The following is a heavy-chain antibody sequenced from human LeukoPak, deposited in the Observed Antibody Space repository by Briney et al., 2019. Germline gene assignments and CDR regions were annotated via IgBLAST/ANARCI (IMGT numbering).Heavy chain of an antibody. D-gene: IGHD5-12*01. CDR3: AKRGSGLYFDY. Sequence: GGSLRLSCAASQFTFSNYDMSWVRQAPGRGLGWVSVINSGGSSTSYADSVKGRFTISRDNSENTVYLQMNSLRAEDTAVYYCAKRGSGLYFDYWGQGTLVTVSS. CDR2: INSGGSST. V-gene: IGHV3-23*03. J-gene: IGHJ4*02. CDR1: QFTFSNYD.